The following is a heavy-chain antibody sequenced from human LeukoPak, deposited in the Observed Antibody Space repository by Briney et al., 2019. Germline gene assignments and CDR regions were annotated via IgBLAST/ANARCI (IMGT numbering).Heavy chain of an antibody. V-gene: IGHV4-59*01. D-gene: IGHD1-26*01. J-gene: IGHJ3*02. CDR2: ICYSGST. Sequence: SETLSLTCTTSGGSFSGYYWSWVRQPPGKGLEWMGHICYSGSTSYNPSLKSRVTISVDTSKNQFSLKLSSVTAADTAVYYCAREGARWEPSFSAFDIWGQGTMVTVSS. CDR3: AREGARWEPSFSAFDI. CDR1: GGSFSGYY.